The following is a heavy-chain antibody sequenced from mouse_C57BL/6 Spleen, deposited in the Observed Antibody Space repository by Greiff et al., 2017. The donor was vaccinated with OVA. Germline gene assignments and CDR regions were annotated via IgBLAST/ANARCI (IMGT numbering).Heavy chain of an antibody. CDR2: INPNNGGT. CDR3: ASLYDYAWFAY. D-gene: IGHD2-4*01. CDR1: GYTFTDYN. Sequence: EIKLQESGPELVKPGASVKIPCKASGYTFTDYNMDWVKQSHGKSLEWIGDINPNNGGTIYNQKFKGKATLTVDKSSSTAYMELRSLTSEDTAVYYCASLYDYAWFAYWGQGTLVTVSA. V-gene: IGHV1-18*01. J-gene: IGHJ3*01.